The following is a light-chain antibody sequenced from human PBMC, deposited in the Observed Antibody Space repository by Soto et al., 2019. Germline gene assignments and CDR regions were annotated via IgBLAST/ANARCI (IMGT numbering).Light chain of an antibody. CDR1: ISNIGNNY. J-gene: IGLJ7*01. CDR2: ENN. V-gene: IGLV1-51*02. Sequence: QSVLTQPPSVSAAPGQKVTISCSGSISNIGNNYVSCYQQLPGTAPKLLIYENNKRPSGIPDRFSGSKSGTSATLGITGLQTGDEADYYCGTWDSSLRRVFGGGTQLTVL. CDR3: GTWDSSLRRV.